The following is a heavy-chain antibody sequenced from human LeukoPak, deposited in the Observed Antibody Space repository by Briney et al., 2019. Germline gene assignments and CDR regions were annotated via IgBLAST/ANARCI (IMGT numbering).Heavy chain of an antibody. CDR3: ASMTTGAEYDY. CDR1: GFTFSSYG. Sequence: TGGSLRLSCAASGFTFSSYGMHWVRQAPGKGLEWVAVISYDGSNKYYADSVKGRFTISRDNSKNTLYLQMNSLRAEDTAVYYCASMTTGAEYDYWGQGTLVTVSS. J-gene: IGHJ4*02. V-gene: IGHV3-30*03. D-gene: IGHD4-17*01. CDR2: ISYDGSNK.